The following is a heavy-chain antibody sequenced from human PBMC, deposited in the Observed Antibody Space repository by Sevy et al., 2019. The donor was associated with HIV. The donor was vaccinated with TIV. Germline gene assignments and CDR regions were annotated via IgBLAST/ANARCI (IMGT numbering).Heavy chain of an antibody. Sequence: SETLSLTCTVSGGSISSGSYYWSWIRQPAGKGLEWIGRIYTSGSTNYNPSLKGRVPISVDTSKNQFSLKLSSVTAADTAVYYCARAFPNSSPFLPFDPWGQGTLVTVSS. D-gene: IGHD1-1*01. CDR3: ARAFPNSSPFLPFDP. J-gene: IGHJ5*02. CDR1: GGSISSGSYY. V-gene: IGHV4-61*02. CDR2: IYTSGST.